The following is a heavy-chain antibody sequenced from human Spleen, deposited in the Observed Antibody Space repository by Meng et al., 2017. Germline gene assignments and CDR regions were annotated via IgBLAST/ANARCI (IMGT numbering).Heavy chain of an antibody. V-gene: IGHV3-30*14. J-gene: IGHJ4*02. Sequence: QGHLVESGGGVVQPGRSLRLSCAASGFTFIDYAMHWVRQAPGKGLEWVATVSHYGDSDCTADSVRGRFTISRDNSKNTLYLQMNSLRAEDTAVYSCARVPNWGQGTLVTVSS. CDR3: ARVPN. CDR1: GFTFIDYA. CDR2: VSHYGDSD.